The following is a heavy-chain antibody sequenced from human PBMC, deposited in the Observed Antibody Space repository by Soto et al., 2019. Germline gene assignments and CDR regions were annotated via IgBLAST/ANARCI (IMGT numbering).Heavy chain of an antibody. CDR2: IDNSGST. D-gene: IGHD3-3*01. Sequence: SETLSLTCTVSGGSISNYFCNWIRQPAGKGLEWIGRIDNSGSTNYNPSLKSRITMSADTSRNQFSLKLNSVTAADTAVYYCARGGPDFWSGPFDYWGQGALVTVSS. V-gene: IGHV4-4*07. J-gene: IGHJ4*02. CDR1: GGSISNYF. CDR3: ARGGPDFWSGPFDY.